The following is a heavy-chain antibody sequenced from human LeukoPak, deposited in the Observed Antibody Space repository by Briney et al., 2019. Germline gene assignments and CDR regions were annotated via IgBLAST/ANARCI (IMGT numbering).Heavy chain of an antibody. CDR3: AKDSEDSSGYYYQGYSHH. Sequence: PGRSLRLSCAASGFTFDDYAMHWVRQAPGKGLEWVSGITWNSGSVAYADSVKGRFTISRDDAKNSLYLQMNSLRPEDTALYYCAKDSEDSSGYYYQGYSHHWGQGTLVTVSS. D-gene: IGHD3-22*01. CDR1: GFTFDDYA. V-gene: IGHV3-9*01. J-gene: IGHJ1*01. CDR2: ITWNSGSV.